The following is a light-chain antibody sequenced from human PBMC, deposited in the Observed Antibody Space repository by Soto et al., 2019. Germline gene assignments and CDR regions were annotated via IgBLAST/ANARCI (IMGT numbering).Light chain of an antibody. Sequence: AIRMTQSPSSLSASTGDRFTITCRASQGISSYLAWYQQKPGKAPKLLIYAASTLQSGVPSRLSGSGYGTDLTITISCMQYEDFATYYCQQYYSYTLTFGGGTKVDIK. CDR3: QQYYSYTLT. V-gene: IGKV1-8*01. J-gene: IGKJ4*01. CDR2: AAS. CDR1: QGISSY.